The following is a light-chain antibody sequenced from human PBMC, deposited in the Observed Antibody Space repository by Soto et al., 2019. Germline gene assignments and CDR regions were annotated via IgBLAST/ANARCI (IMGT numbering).Light chain of an antibody. Sequence: IRMTQSPSSLSASTGDRVTITCRASQGISSWLAWYQQKPGIAPKLLIYKASTLQSGVPSRFSGSGYGTEFTLTISRLQPDDSATYYCQQYDVYSTFGQGTKVDI. CDR3: QQYDVYST. CDR2: KAS. J-gene: IGKJ1*01. CDR1: QGISSW. V-gene: IGKV1-5*03.